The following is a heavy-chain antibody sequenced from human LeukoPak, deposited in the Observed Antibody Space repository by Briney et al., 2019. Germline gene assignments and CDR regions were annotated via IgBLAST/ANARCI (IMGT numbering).Heavy chain of an antibody. D-gene: IGHD6-13*01. CDR1: GGSISSSSYY. CDR2: IYYSGST. Sequence: SETLSLTCTVSGGSISSSSYYWGWIRQPPGKELEWIGSIYYSGSTYYNPSLKSRVTISVDTSKDQFSLKLNSVTAADTAVYYCATQKQQLYPFDCWGQGTLVTVSS. J-gene: IGHJ4*02. V-gene: IGHV4-39*01. CDR3: ATQKQQLYPFDC.